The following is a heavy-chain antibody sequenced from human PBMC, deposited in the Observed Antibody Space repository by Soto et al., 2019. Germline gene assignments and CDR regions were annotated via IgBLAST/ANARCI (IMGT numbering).Heavy chain of an antibody. J-gene: IGHJ5*02. V-gene: IGHV4-31*03. D-gene: IGHD3-3*02. Sequence: SETLSLTCTVSGGSISGGGYYWRWIRQFPGKGLEWIGYIYYTGTTYYNPSLKSRLTLSVETSKNQLSLKLSSVTVADTAVYYGARDGISTADSIGPSRQSTLVTVCS. CDR2: IYYTGTT. CDR3: ARDGISTADSIGP. CDR1: GGSISGGGYY.